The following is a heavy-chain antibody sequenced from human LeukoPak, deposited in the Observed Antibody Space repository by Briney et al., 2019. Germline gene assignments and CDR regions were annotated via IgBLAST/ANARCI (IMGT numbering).Heavy chain of an antibody. V-gene: IGHV3-23*01. CDR2: ISGTTDST. CDR3: ANDYSNKALNFDY. D-gene: IGHD2-21*01. Sequence: PGRSLRLSCAASGFTFSSYAMSWVRQAPGKGLEWVSTISGTTDSTYYPDSVKGRFAISRDNSKNTLYLHMSSLRAEDTAVYYCANDYSNKALNFDYWGQGTLVTVSS. CDR1: GFTFSSYA. J-gene: IGHJ4*02.